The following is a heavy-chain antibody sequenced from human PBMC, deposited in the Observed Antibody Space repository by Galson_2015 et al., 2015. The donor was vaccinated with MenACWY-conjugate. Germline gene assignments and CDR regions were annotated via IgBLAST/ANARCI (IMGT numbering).Heavy chain of an antibody. CDR3: VRDTVSGRGGFEY. D-gene: IGHD4-11*01. Sequence: SLRLSCAASGFTFSSYSIHWVRQAPGKGLEWVALVSYDETTKYYADSVKGRFTISRDNSKNTLSLQMNSLSAEDTAVYYCVRDTVSGRGGFEYWGQGTLVTVSS. J-gene: IGHJ4*02. CDR1: GFTFSSYS. CDR2: VSYDETTK. V-gene: IGHV3-30*01.